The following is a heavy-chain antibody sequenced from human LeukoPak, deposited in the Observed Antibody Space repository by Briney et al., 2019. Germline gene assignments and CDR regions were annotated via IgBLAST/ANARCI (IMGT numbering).Heavy chain of an antibody. CDR2: ISSSGSTI. CDR1: GFTFSSYE. V-gene: IGHV3-48*03. D-gene: IGHD3-10*02. CDR3: AELGITMIGGV. Sequence: GGSLRLSCAASGFTFSSYEMNWVRKAPGQGLEWVSYISSSGSTIYYADSVKGRFTISRDNAKNSLYLQMNSLRAEDTAVYYCAELGITMIGGVWGKGTTVTVSS. J-gene: IGHJ6*04.